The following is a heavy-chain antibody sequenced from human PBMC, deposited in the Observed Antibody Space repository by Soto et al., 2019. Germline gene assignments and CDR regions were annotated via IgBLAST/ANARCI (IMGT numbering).Heavy chain of an antibody. Sequence: PGGSLRLSCAASGFTFSSYSMNWVRQAPGKGLEWVSSISSSSSYIYYADSVKGRFTISRDNAKNSLYLQMNSLRAEDTAVYYCARGSSGYYYYYGMDVWGQGTTVTVSS. CDR3: ARGSSGYYYYYGMDV. CDR2: ISSSSSYI. J-gene: IGHJ6*02. V-gene: IGHV3-21*01. D-gene: IGHD6-25*01. CDR1: GFTFSSYS.